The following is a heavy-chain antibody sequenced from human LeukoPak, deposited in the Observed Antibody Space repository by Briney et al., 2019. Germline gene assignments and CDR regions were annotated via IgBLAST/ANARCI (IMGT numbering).Heavy chain of an antibody. V-gene: IGHV1-24*01. D-gene: IGHD3-3*01. CDR1: GYALTELS. Sequence: GASVKVSCKVSGYALTELSMHWMRQAPGKGLEWMGGFDPEDGETIYAQKFQGRVTMTTDTSTSTAYMELRSLRSDDTAVYYCARENGDFWSGRGDHPDAFAIWGQWTMVTVSS. CDR2: FDPEDGET. J-gene: IGHJ3*02. CDR3: ARENGDFWSGRGDHPDAFAI.